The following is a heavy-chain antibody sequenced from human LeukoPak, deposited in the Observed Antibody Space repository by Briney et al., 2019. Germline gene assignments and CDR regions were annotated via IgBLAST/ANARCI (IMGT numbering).Heavy chain of an antibody. V-gene: IGHV3-9*01. CDR3: AKETEPYGSGSYYNPYFDY. CDR1: GFTFDDYA. Sequence: PGGSLRLSCAASGFTFDDYAMHWVRQAPGKGLEWVSGISWNSGSIGYADSLKGRFTISRDNAKNSLYLQMNSLRAEDTALYYCAKETEPYGSGSYYNPYFDYWGQGTLVTVSS. D-gene: IGHD3-10*01. CDR2: ISWNSGSI. J-gene: IGHJ4*02.